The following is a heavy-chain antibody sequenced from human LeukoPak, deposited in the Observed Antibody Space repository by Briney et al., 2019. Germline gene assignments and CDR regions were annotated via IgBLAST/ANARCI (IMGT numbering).Heavy chain of an antibody. Sequence: PSETLSLTCTVSGGSISSYYWNWIRQAPGKGLEWIGNVYYSGNTNYNPSLKSRVSISLDTSRNQFFLNLSSVTAADTAVYYCARSFGSKNAFDVWGQGTVVTVSS. CDR3: ARSFGSKNAFDV. CDR2: VYYSGNT. CDR1: GGSISSYY. J-gene: IGHJ3*01. V-gene: IGHV4-59*08. D-gene: IGHD3-3*01.